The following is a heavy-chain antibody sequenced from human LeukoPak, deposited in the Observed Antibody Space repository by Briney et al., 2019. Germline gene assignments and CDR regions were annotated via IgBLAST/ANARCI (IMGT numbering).Heavy chain of an antibody. V-gene: IGHV3-21*01. CDR2: ISSSSSYI. Sequence: GGSLRLSCVASGFTFSNYWMSWVRQAPGKGLEWVSSISSSSSYIYYADSVKGRFTISRDNAKNSLYLQMNSLRAEDTAVYYCASHRYYYDSSPYDYWGQGTLVTVSS. CDR1: GFTFSNYW. CDR3: ASHRYYYDSSPYDY. D-gene: IGHD3-22*01. J-gene: IGHJ4*02.